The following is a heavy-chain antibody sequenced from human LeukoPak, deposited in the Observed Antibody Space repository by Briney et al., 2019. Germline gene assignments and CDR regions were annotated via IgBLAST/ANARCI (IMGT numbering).Heavy chain of an antibody. CDR1: GGSISSGSYY. CDR2: IYNSGST. Sequence: SQTLSLTCTVSGGSISSGSYYWSWIRQPAGKGLEWIGRIYNSGSTNYNPSLKSRVTISVDTSKNQFSLKLSSVTAADTAVYYCARGYDLWSGYLDYWGQRTLVTVSS. J-gene: IGHJ4*02. D-gene: IGHD3-3*01. CDR3: ARGYDLWSGYLDY. V-gene: IGHV4-61*02.